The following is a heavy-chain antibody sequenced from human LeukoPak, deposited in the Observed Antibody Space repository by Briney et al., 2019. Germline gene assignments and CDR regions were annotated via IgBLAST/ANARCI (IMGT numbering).Heavy chain of an antibody. V-gene: IGHV3-73*01. CDR2: IRSKANRYAT. CDR1: GFTFSGSA. D-gene: IGHD6-13*01. Sequence: SGGSLRLSCAASGFTFSGSAMHWVRQASGKGLEWVGRIRSKANRYATAYAASVKGRFTISRDDSKNTAYLQMNSLKTEDTAVYYCTSTRVAAAGTFDPWGQGTLVTVSS. J-gene: IGHJ5*02. CDR3: TSTRVAAAGTFDP.